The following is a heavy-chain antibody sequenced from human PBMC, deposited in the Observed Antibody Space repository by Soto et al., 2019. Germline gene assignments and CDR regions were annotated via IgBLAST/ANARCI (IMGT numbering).Heavy chain of an antibody. J-gene: IGHJ6*02. D-gene: IGHD3-3*01. CDR2: IYYSGST. Sequence: PSETLSLTCTVSGGSISSGDYYWSWIRQPPGKGLEWIGYIYYSGSTYYNPSLKSRVTISVDTSKNQFSLKLSSVTAADTAVYYCARSYYDFWSGYRRHYGMDGWGQGNTVTVSS. CDR1: GGSISSGDYY. CDR3: ARSYYDFWSGYRRHYGMDG. V-gene: IGHV4-30-4*01.